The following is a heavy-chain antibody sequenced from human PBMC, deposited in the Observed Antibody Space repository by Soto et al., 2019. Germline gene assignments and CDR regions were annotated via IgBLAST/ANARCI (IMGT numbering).Heavy chain of an antibody. V-gene: IGHV3-30*18. J-gene: IGHJ6*02. Sequence: GGSLRLSCAASGFTFSSYGMHWVRQAPGKGLEWVAVISYDGSNKYYADSVKGRFTISRDNSKNTLYLQMNSLRAEDTAVYYCAKSHGSGGSCYPACYYYGMDVWGQGTTVTVSS. D-gene: IGHD2-15*01. CDR3: AKSHGSGGSCYPACYYYGMDV. CDR2: ISYDGSNK. CDR1: GFTFSSYG.